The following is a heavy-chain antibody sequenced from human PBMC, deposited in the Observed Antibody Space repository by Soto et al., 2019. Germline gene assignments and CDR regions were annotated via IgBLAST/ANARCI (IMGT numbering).Heavy chain of an antibody. D-gene: IGHD6-19*01. V-gene: IGHV1-69*12. Sequence: QVQLVQSGAEVKKPGSSVKVSCKASGGTFSSYAINWVRQAPGQGLEWMGGIIPIFGTANYAQKFQGRITITADESTTTAYMELSSLRSEDTAVYYCARDSGAESSGWYNWFDPWGQGTLVTVSS. CDR1: GGTFSSYA. J-gene: IGHJ5*02. CDR2: IIPIFGTA. CDR3: ARDSGAESSGWYNWFDP.